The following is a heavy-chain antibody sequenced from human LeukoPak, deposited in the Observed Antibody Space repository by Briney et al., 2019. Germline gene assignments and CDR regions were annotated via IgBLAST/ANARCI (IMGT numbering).Heavy chain of an antibody. CDR1: GFTFSSYS. V-gene: IGHV3-21*01. J-gene: IGHJ4*02. CDR3: ARGVWDIVVVPAANFDY. CDR2: ISRSSSYI. D-gene: IGHD2-2*01. Sequence: GGSMRLSCAASGFTFSSYSMNWVRQAPGKGLEWVSSISRSSSYIYYADSVKGRFTISRDNAKNSLYLQMNSLRAEDTAVYYCARGVWDIVVVPAANFDYWGQGTLVTVSS.